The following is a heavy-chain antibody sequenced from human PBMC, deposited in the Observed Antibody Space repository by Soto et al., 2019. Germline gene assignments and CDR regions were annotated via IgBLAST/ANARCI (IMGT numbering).Heavy chain of an antibody. J-gene: IGHJ5*02. CDR3: ARGRGMYDILTGYVS. CDR2: IYYSGST. CDR1: GGSVSSGSYY. V-gene: IGHV4-61*01. Sequence: SETLSLTCTVSGGSVSSGSYYWSWIRQPPGKRLEWIGYIYYSGSTNYNPSLKSRVTISVDTSKNQFSLKLSSVTAADTAVYYCARGRGMYDILTGYVSWGQGTLVTVSS. D-gene: IGHD3-9*01.